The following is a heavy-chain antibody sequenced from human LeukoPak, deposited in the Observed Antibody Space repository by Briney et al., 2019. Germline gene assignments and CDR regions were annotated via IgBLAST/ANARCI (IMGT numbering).Heavy chain of an antibody. CDR2: ISETSIYI. V-gene: IGHV3-21*01. CDR1: GFTFSSYT. Sequence: GGSLRLSCAGSGFTFSSYTMNWVRHAPGKGLEWVSSISETSIYINYADSVKGRFTISRDNAKYSLYLQMTSLRAEDTAVYYCARDPQGLWGQGTLVTVSS. CDR3: ARDPQGL. J-gene: IGHJ4*02.